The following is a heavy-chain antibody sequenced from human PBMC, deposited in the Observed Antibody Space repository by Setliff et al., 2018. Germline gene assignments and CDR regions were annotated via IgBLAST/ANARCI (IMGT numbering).Heavy chain of an antibody. CDR2: ISTYTGKT. Sequence: ASVKVSCKASGYTFTTYGFSWVRQAPGQGLEWMGMISTYTGKTNYAQKFQGRVTMTTDTSTGTGYMEMRSLRSDDTAVYFCARFGGSCSSSSCYASDLWGKGTMVTISS. CDR3: ARFGGSCSSSSCYASDL. J-gene: IGHJ3*01. CDR1: GYTFTTYG. V-gene: IGHV1-18*01. D-gene: IGHD2-2*01.